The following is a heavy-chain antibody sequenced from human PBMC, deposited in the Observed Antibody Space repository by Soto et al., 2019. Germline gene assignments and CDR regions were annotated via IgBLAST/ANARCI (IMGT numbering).Heavy chain of an antibody. CDR1: GFTFSSYW. Sequence: GSLRLSCAASGFTFSSYWMHWVRQAPGKGLVWVSRINSDGSSTTYADSVKGRFTISRDNAKNTLYLQMNSLRAEDTAVYFCARVECSGGSCYSIDFWGQGTLVT. CDR2: INSDGSST. V-gene: IGHV3-74*01. D-gene: IGHD2-15*01. CDR3: ARVECSGGSCYSIDF. J-gene: IGHJ4*02.